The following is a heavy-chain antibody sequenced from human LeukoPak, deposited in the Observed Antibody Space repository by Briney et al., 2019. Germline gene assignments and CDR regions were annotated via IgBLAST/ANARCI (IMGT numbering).Heavy chain of an antibody. J-gene: IGHJ4*02. Sequence: PSETLSLTCAVYGGSFSGYYWSWIRQPPGKGLEWIGEINHSGSTNYNPSLKSRVTISVDTSKNQFSLKLSSVTAADTAVYYCARSIAAPIGGYYFDYWGQGTLVTVSS. CDR1: GGSFSGYY. V-gene: IGHV4-34*01. D-gene: IGHD6-6*01. CDR2: INHSGST. CDR3: ARSIAAPIGGYYFDY.